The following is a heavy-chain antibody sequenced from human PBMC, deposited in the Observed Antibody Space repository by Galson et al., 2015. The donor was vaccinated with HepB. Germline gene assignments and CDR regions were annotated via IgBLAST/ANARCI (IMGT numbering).Heavy chain of an antibody. CDR1: GFTFGDYA. CDR2: IRSKAYGGTT. V-gene: IGHV3-49*03. Sequence: SLRLSCAASGFTFGDYAMSWFRQAPGKGLEWVGFIRSKAYGGTTEYAASVKGRFTISRDDSKSIAYLQMNSLKTEDTAVYYCTRDGGFVDYDYVWGSYTYYFDYWGQGTLVTVSS. J-gene: IGHJ4*02. CDR3: TRDGGFVDYDYVWGSYTYYFDY. D-gene: IGHD3-16*01.